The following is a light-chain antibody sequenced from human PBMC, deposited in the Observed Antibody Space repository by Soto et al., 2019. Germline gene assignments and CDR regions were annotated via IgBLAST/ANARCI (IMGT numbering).Light chain of an antibody. CDR1: QSISSY. J-gene: IGKJ4*01. Sequence: DIQMTQSPSSLSASVGDRVTITCRARQSISSYLNWYQQKPGKAPKLLIYAASSLQSEVPSRFSGSGSGTDFTLTISSLQPEDFATYYWQQSYSTPLTFGGGTKVEIK. V-gene: IGKV1-39*01. CDR2: AAS. CDR3: QQSYSTPLT.